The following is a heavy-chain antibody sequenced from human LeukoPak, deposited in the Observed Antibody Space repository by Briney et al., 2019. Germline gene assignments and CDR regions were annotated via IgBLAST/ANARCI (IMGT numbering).Heavy chain of an antibody. D-gene: IGHD4-17*01. V-gene: IGHV3-48*03. J-gene: IGHJ4*02. CDR2: ISSSGNNI. Sequence: PGGSLRLSCTASGFAFNTYEMNWVRQAPGRGLEWLSYISSSGNNIYYADSVKGRFTISRDNAKNSLYLQMNSLRAEDTAVYYCARDPHNNGEDYYFDYWGQGALVTVSS. CDR3: ARDPHNNGEDYYFDY. CDR1: GFAFNTYE.